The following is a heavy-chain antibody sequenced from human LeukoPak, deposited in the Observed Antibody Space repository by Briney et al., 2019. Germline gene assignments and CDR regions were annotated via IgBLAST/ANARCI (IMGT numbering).Heavy chain of an antibody. D-gene: IGHD2-15*01. CDR3: ARALYCSGGCCYGDAFDI. V-gene: IGHV3-21*01. CDR1: GFTFSSYS. Sequence: GGSLKLSCAASGFTFSSYSMNWVRQAPGKGLEWVSSISSSSSYIYYADSVKGRFTISRDNAKNSLYLQMNSLRAEDTAVYYCARALYCSGGCCYGDAFDIWGQGTMVTVSS. CDR2: ISSSSSYI. J-gene: IGHJ3*02.